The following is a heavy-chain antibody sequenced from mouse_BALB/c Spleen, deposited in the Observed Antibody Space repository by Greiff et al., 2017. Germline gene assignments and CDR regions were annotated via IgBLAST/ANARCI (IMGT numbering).Heavy chain of an antibody. Sequence: QVQLQQSGAELVRPGASVTLSCKASGYTFTDYEMHWVKQTPVHGLEWIGAIDPETGGTAYNQKFKGKATLTADKSSSTAYMELRSLTSEDSAVYYCTLDSSGYLYAMDYWGQGTSVTVSS. CDR1: GYTFTDYE. V-gene: IGHV1-15*01. CDR3: TLDSSGYLYAMDY. CDR2: IDPETGGT. D-gene: IGHD3-2*01. J-gene: IGHJ4*01.